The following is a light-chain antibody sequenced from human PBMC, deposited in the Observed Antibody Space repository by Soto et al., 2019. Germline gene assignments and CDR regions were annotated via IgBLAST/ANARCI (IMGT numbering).Light chain of an antibody. J-gene: IGKJ4*02. CDR3: QECTCSRA. CDR1: LTVLHSDGKNY. V-gene: IGKV2D-29*01. CDR2: EVS. Sequence: IMMTQTPLDMAITSGRASSISCKSCLTVLHSDGKNYLYWYQQKPGQPPQLLIYEVSNRFSGVPDRFSGSGSGTDFTLKISRVEAEDVGVYYCQECTCSRAFGGGTKVDIK.